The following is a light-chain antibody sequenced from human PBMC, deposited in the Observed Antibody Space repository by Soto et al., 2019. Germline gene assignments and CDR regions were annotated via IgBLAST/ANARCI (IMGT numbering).Light chain of an antibody. Sequence: EIVLTHSPGTLSLSPCERAALSGSASQSVTSMFLAWYQQKPGQAPRLLIYGASSRATGIPDRFSGGGSGTDFTLTISRLEPEDFAVYYCQQYGNSPWTFGQGTKVDIK. CDR2: GAS. V-gene: IGKV3-20*01. CDR1: QSVTSMF. J-gene: IGKJ1*01. CDR3: QQYGNSPWT.